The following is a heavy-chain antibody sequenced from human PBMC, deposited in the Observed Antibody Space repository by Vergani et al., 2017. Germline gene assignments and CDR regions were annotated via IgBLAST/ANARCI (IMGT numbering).Heavy chain of an antibody. CDR3: AREGGEYDKDALDV. D-gene: IGHD2-21*01. J-gene: IGHJ3*01. CDR1: GGSFSTGGQS. Sequence: QVQLQESGPGLVKPSQTLSLTCTVSGGSFSTGGQSSTSPRQSAGKGLEWIGRGYTSGATNYNPFLRSRAIMSVDTSKKQFSLKLTSVTAADTAVYYCAREGGEYDKDALDVWGQGTKVTVTS. V-gene: IGHV4-61*02. CDR2: GYTSGAT.